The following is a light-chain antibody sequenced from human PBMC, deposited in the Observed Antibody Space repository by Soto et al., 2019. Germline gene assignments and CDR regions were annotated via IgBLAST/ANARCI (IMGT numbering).Light chain of an antibody. V-gene: IGKV1-5*03. CDR2: EAS. CDR1: QSISGS. Sequence: DIQMTQSPATLSASVGDRVTISCRVSQSISGSLAWYQQKPGKAPKLLIYEASNLKSGVPSRFSGSGSGTEYTLTISSLQPDDSASNYCQQYNGYWTFGQGTRVEIK. J-gene: IGKJ1*01. CDR3: QQYNGYWT.